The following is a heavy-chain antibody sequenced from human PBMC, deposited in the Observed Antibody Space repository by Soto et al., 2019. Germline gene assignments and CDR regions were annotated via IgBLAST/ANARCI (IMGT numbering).Heavy chain of an antibody. J-gene: IGHJ4*02. CDR2: IYPSDSDT. Sequence: ESLKISCEASGYSFTSYWIAWVRQMPGKGLEWMGIIYPSDSDTRYSPSFQGQVTISVDKSISTAYLQWSSLKTSDTAMYCCATKLYSSSWYNWGQGTLVTVSS. V-gene: IGHV5-51*01. CDR3: ATKLYSSSWYN. CDR1: GYSFTSYW. D-gene: IGHD6-13*01.